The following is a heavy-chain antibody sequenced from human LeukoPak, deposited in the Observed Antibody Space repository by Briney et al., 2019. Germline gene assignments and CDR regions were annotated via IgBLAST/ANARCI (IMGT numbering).Heavy chain of an antibody. V-gene: IGHV3-23*01. CDR1: GFTFSSYA. CDR2: ISGSGGST. CDR3: AKDVCSSTSCYKVNWFDP. D-gene: IGHD2-2*02. Sequence: GGSLRLSCAASGFTFSSYAMSWVRQAPGKGLEWVSAISGSGGSTYYADSVKGQFTISRDNSKNTLYLQMNSLRAEDTAVYYCAKDVCSSTSCYKVNWFDPWGQGTLVTVSS. J-gene: IGHJ5*02.